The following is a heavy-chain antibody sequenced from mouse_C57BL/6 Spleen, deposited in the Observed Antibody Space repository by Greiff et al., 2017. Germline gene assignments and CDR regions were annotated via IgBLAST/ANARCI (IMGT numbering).Heavy chain of an antibody. V-gene: IGHV5-4*01. Sequence: EVKLMESGGGLVKPGGSLKLSCAASGFTFSSYAMSWVRQTPEKRLEWVATISDGGSYTYYPDNVKGRFTISRDNAKNNRYLQMSHLKSEDTAMYYCARELGRDYCDYWGQGTTLTVSS. CDR3: ARELGRDYCDY. CDR2: ISDGGSYT. CDR1: GFTFSSYA. J-gene: IGHJ2*01. D-gene: IGHD4-1*01.